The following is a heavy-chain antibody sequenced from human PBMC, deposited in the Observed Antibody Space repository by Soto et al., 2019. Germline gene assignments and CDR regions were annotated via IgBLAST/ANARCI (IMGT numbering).Heavy chain of an antibody. J-gene: IGHJ4*02. D-gene: IGHD2-2*01. CDR3: ARSLTVYCSSTSCSHLFDY. CDR1: GGSISSYY. V-gene: IGHV4-59*08. Sequence: SETLSLTCTVSGGSISSYYWSWIRQPPGKGLEWIGYIYYSGSTNYNPSLKSRVTISVDTSKNQFSLKLSSVTAADTAVYYCARSLTVYCSSTSCSHLFDYWGQGTLVTVSS. CDR2: IYYSGST.